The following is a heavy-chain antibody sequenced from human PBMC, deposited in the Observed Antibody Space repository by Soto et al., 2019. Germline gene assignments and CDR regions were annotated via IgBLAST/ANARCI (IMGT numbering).Heavy chain of an antibody. D-gene: IGHD3-9*01. Sequence: GGSLRLSCAASGFTFSSYAMHWARQAPGKGLEYVSAISSNGGSTYYANSVKGRFTISRDNSKNTLYLQMGSLRAEDMAVYYCARAHLRRDILTGYSDPGWAYDYWGQGTLVTVSS. J-gene: IGHJ4*02. CDR1: GFTFSSYA. CDR2: ISSNGGST. CDR3: ARAHLRRDILTGYSDPGWAYDY. V-gene: IGHV3-64*01.